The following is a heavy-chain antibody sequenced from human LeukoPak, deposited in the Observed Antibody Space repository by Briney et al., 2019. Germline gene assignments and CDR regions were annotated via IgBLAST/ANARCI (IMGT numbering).Heavy chain of an antibody. Sequence: GGSLRLSCAASGFTFDDYTMHWVRQAPGKGLQWVSVISGNSGTVGYTDSVKGRFTISRDNAKNTLYLQMNSLRAEDTAVYYCAKGRKWLQYYFDYWGQGTLVTVSS. CDR1: GFTFDDYT. D-gene: IGHD5-24*01. V-gene: IGHV3-9*01. CDR3: AKGRKWLQYYFDY. CDR2: ISGNSGTV. J-gene: IGHJ4*02.